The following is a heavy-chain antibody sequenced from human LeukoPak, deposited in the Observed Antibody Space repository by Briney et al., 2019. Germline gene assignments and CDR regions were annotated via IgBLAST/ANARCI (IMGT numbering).Heavy chain of an antibody. CDR3: TRGRGSYSLDY. CDR1: GFTLSSYA. CDR2: ISYDESNE. J-gene: IGHJ4*02. D-gene: IGHD1-26*01. V-gene: IGHV3-30*01. Sequence: GRSLRLSCAASGFTLSSYAMHWVRQAPGKGLEWGAIISYDESNEHYADSVKGRFTISRDNSKDTLYLQMNSLRAEDTAIYYCTRGRGSYSLDYWGRGTLVTVSS.